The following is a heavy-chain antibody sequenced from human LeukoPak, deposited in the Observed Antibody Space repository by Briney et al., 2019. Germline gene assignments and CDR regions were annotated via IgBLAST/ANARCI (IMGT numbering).Heavy chain of an antibody. CDR1: GGSISSSSYY. CDR3: ARSPLLRSAFDI. D-gene: IGHD4-17*01. CDR2: SSYSGSP. Sequence: SETLSLTCTVSGGSISSSSYYWAWIRQPPGKGLEWIGSSSYSGSPYYNPSLKSRVTISVDTSQNQFSLRLSSVTAADTAVYYCARSPLLRSAFDIWGQGTMVTVSS. V-gene: IGHV4-39*07. J-gene: IGHJ3*02.